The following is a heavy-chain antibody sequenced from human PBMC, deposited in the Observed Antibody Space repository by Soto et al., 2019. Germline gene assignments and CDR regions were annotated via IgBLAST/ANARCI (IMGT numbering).Heavy chain of an antibody. CDR1: GYTFTSYY. V-gene: IGHV1-46*01. D-gene: IGHD6-13*01. CDR2: INPSGGST. CDR3: ARENSQVYSSSWYVSRGYYYYGMDV. Sequence: ASVKVSCKASGYTFTSYYMHWLRQAPGQGLEWMGIINPSGGSTSYAQKFQGRVTMTRDTSTSTVYMELSSLRSEDTAVYYCARENSQVYSSSWYVSRGYYYYGMDVWGQGTTVTVSS. J-gene: IGHJ6*02.